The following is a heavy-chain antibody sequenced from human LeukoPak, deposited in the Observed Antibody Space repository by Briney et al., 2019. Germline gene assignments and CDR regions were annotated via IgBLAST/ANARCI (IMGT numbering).Heavy chain of an antibody. CDR3: ARIEIAVAPPDY. V-gene: IGHV3-21*04. CDR2: ISSSSSYI. Sequence: TGGFLRLSCAASGFIFTDYWMHWVRQAPGKWLEWVSSISSSSSYIYYAGSVKGRFTISRDNAKNSLYLQMNSLRAEDTAVYYCARIEIAVAPPDYWGQGSLVIVSS. CDR1: GFIFTDYW. J-gene: IGHJ4*02. D-gene: IGHD6-19*01.